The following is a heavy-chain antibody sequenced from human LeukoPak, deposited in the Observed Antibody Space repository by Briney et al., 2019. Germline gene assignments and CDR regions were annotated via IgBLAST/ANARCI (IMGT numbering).Heavy chain of an antibody. CDR2: IYYTGST. CDR3: ARAGTGTGYYYYMDV. Sequence: SETLSLTCTVSGGSISSYYWSWIRQPPGKGLEWIGYIYYTGSTNYNPSLKSRVTISVDTSKNQFSLKLSSVTAADTAVYYCARAGTGTGYYYYMDVWGKGTTVTVSS. V-gene: IGHV4-59*08. CDR1: GGSISSYY. J-gene: IGHJ6*03. D-gene: IGHD1-1*01.